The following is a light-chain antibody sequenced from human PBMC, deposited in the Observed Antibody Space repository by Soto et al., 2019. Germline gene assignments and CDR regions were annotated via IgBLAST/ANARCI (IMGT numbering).Light chain of an antibody. CDR2: KAS. CDR3: QQYDIYSPT. CDR1: QTISTK. J-gene: IGKJ1*01. Sequence: DIQMTQSPSTLSASVGERVTITCRASQTISTKLAWYQQRAGKAPKVLIYKASSRQIGVPSRFSGSGSGTEFTLTISSLQPDDSATYFCQQYDIYSPTFGQGTKVDIK. V-gene: IGKV1-5*03.